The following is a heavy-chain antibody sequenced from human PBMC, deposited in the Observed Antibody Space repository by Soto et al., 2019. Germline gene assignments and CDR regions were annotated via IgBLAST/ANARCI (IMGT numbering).Heavy chain of an antibody. D-gene: IGHD3-10*01. CDR2: MNPHSCDT. Sequence: GXSXKVSFKASGYSXNSLHFHLVRQATGQGLEWIGWMNPHSCDTGFAQRFQGRVTMTRNTSINTAYMELRSLRSQDTAVYYCARGSPGPVDHWGQGTQGTVSS. CDR1: GYSXNSLH. CDR3: ARGSPGPVDH. J-gene: IGHJ4*02. V-gene: IGHV1-8*01.